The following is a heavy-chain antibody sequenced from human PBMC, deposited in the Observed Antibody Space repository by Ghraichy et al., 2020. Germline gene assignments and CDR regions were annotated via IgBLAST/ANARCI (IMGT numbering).Heavy chain of an antibody. Sequence: GESLNISCAASGFTFRSYAMNWVRQAPGKGLEWVSGIGGSGGSTHYADSVKGRFTISRDNSKNTLYLQMNSLRAEDTAGYYCAKDRSSTSSYAMDVWGQGSTVSGSS. V-gene: IGHV3-23*01. CDR2: IGGSGGST. D-gene: IGHD2-2*01. J-gene: IGHJ6*02. CDR1: GFTFRSYA. CDR3: AKDRSSTSSYAMDV.